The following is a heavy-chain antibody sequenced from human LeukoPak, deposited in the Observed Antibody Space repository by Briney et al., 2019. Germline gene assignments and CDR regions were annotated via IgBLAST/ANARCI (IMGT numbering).Heavy chain of an antibody. J-gene: IGHJ3*02. V-gene: IGHV1-46*01. Sequence: ASVKVSCKASGYTFTSYYMHSVRQAPGQGLEWMGIINPSGGSTSYAQKFQGRVTMTRDTSTSTVYMELSSLRSEDTAVYYCARDRGTVVVVAATTNDAFDIWGQGTMVTVSS. CDR1: GYTFTSYY. CDR2: INPSGGST. CDR3: ARDRGTVVVVAATTNDAFDI. D-gene: IGHD2-15*01.